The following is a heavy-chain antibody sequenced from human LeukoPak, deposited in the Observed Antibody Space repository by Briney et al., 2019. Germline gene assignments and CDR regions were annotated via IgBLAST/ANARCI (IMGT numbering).Heavy chain of an antibody. Sequence: GGSLRLSCAAPGFTFSNAWMSWVRQAPGKGLEWVGRIKSKTDGGTTDYAAPVKGRFTISRDVSKTTLYLQMNSLKTEDSAVYYCTSADYSSGRYYFDYWGQGTLVTVSS. CDR2: IKSKTDGGTT. V-gene: IGHV3-15*01. CDR1: GFTFSNAW. CDR3: TSADYSSGRYYFDY. D-gene: IGHD6-19*01. J-gene: IGHJ4*02.